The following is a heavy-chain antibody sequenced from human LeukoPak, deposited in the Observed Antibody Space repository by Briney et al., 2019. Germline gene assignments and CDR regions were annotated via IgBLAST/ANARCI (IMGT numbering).Heavy chain of an antibody. CDR1: GGSISSYY. CDR3: ARLVLAGNYYYYYYMDV. J-gene: IGHJ6*03. CDR2: IYYSGST. V-gene: IGHV4-59*01. D-gene: IGHD2-8*02. Sequence: SETLSLTCTVSGGSISSYYWSWIRQPPGKGLEWIGYIYYSGSTNYNPSLKSRVTISVDTSKNQFSLKLSSVTAADTAVYYCARLVLAGNYYYYYYMDVWGKGTTGTISS.